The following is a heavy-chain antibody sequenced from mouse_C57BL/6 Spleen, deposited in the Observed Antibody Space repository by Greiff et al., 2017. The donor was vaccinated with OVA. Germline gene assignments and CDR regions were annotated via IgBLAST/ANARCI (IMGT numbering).Heavy chain of an antibody. CDR3: ARDSRVTTEYFDV. J-gene: IGHJ1*03. CDR2: IYPGSGNT. V-gene: IGHV1-76*01. Sequence: LVESGAELVRPGASVKLSCKASGYTFTDYYINWVKQRPGQGLEWIARIYPGSGNTYYNEKFKGKATLTAEKSSSTAYMQLSSLTSEDSAVYFCARDSRVTTEYFDVWGTGTTVTVSS. D-gene: IGHD2-1*01. CDR1: GYTFTDYY.